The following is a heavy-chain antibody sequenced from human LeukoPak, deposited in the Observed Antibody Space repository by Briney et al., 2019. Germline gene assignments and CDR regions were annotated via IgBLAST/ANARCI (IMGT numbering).Heavy chain of an antibody. CDR2: MNPNSGNT. V-gene: IGHV1-8*01. CDR3: ARGTRPMVRGVKKPYYFDY. J-gene: IGHJ4*02. CDR1: GYTFTIYD. Sequence: ASVTVSCKASGYTFTIYDINWVRQAPGQGLEWMGWMNPNSGNTGYAQKFQGRVTMTRNTSISTAYMELSSLRSEDTAVYYCARGTRPMVRGVKKPYYFDYWGQGTLVTVSS. D-gene: IGHD3-10*01.